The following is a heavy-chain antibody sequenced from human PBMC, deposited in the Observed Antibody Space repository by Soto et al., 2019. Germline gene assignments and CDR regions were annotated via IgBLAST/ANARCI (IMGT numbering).Heavy chain of an antibody. CDR2: MNPNSGNT. Sequence: ASVKVSCKASGYTFTSYDINWVRQATGQGLEWMGWMNPNSGNTGYAQKFQGRVTMTRNTSISTAYMELSSLRSEDTAVYYCARAPLLYYDFWSGFGYYYGMDVWGQGTTVTGSS. D-gene: IGHD3-3*01. V-gene: IGHV1-8*01. CDR1: GYTFTSYD. J-gene: IGHJ6*02. CDR3: ARAPLLYYDFWSGFGYYYGMDV.